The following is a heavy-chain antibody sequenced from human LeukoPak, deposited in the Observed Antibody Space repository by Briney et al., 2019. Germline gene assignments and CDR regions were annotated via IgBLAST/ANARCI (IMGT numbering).Heavy chain of an antibody. CDR2: ISSGSSTI. V-gene: IGHV3-48*04. CDR1: GFTFSSYS. D-gene: IGHD2-15*01. Sequence: GGSLRLSCAASGFTFSSYSMNWVRQAPGKGLEWISYISSGSSTIYYADSVKGRFTISRDNAKNSLYLQMNSLRAEDTAVYYCARDLARVVVVAANDYWGQGTLVTVSS. CDR3: ARDLARVVVVAANDY. J-gene: IGHJ4*02.